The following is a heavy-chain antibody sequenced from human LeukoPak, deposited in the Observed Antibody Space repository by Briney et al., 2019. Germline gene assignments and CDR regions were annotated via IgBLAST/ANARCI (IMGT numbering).Heavy chain of an antibody. CDR1: GGSISSGSYY. V-gene: IGHV4-61*02. CDR2: IYTSGST. CDR3: ARDKAYYYGSGSRRSYYYYMDV. D-gene: IGHD3-10*01. J-gene: IGHJ6*03. Sequence: SETLSLTCTVSGGSISSGSYYWSWIRQPAGKGLEWIGRIYTSGSTNYNPSLKSRVTISVDTSKNQFSLKLSSVTAADTAVYYCARDKAYYYGSGSRRSYYYYMDVWGKGTTVTISS.